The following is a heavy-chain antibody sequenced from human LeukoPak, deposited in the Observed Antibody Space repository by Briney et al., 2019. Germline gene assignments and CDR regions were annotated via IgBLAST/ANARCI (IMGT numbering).Heavy chain of an antibody. Sequence: SETLSLTCTVSGGSISSSSYYWGWIRQPPGQGLEWIGSIYYSGSTYYNPSLKSRVTISVDTSKNQFSLKLSSVTAADTAVYYCASTTRWGAPDYWGQGTLVTVSS. D-gene: IGHD1-26*01. CDR1: GGSISSSSYY. CDR2: IYYSGST. CDR3: ASTTRWGAPDY. V-gene: IGHV4-39*01. J-gene: IGHJ4*02.